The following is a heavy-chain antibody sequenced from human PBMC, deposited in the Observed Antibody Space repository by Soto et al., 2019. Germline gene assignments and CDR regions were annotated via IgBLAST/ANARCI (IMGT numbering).Heavy chain of an antibody. CDR1: GYTFTGYY. CDR3: ARDLDSFNYYDGSVPGDY. J-gene: IGHJ4*02. Sequence: ASVKVSCKASGYTFTGYYMHWVRQAPGQGLEWMGWINPNSGGTNYAQKFQGWVTMTRDTSISTAYMELSRLRSDDTAVYYCARDLDSFNYYDGSVPGDYWGQGTLVTVSS. V-gene: IGHV1-2*04. D-gene: IGHD3-22*01. CDR2: INPNSGGT.